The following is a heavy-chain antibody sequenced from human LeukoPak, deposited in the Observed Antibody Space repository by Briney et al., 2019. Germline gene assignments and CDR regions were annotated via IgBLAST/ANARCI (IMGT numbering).Heavy chain of an antibody. CDR2: IYSGGST. CDR3: ARDAKSRYCSGGSCYSFQH. Sequence: PGGSLRLSCAASGFTVSSNYMSWVRQAPGKGLEWVSVIYSGGSTYYADSVKGRFTISRDNSKNTLYLQMNSLRAEDTAVYYCARDAKSRYCSGGSCYSFQHWGQGTLVTVSS. J-gene: IGHJ1*01. CDR1: GFTVSSNY. D-gene: IGHD2-15*01. V-gene: IGHV3-53*05.